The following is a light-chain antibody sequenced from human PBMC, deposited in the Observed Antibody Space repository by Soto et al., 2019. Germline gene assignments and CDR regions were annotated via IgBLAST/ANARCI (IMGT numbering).Light chain of an antibody. CDR2: AAS. V-gene: IGKV1D-16*01. CDR3: LESSSALT. Sequence: DVQMTQSPSSLSASIGDRVTLSCRASQGISRWLAWYQQKPGKAPKSLIFAASSLQSGVPSRFSGSGSGTDFTLTISSLQPEDLATYYCLESSSALTFGQGTRLEIK. J-gene: IGKJ5*01. CDR1: QGISRW.